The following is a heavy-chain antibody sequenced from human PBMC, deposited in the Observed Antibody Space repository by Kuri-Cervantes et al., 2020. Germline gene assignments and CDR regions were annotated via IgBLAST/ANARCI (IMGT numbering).Heavy chain of an antibody. CDR3: ARLPVNYDFWSGRTLPDAFDI. CDR1: GGSFSGYY. D-gene: IGHD3-3*01. Sequence: GSLRLSCAVYGGSFSGYYWSWIRQPPGKGLEWIGEINHSGSTNYNPSLKSRVTISVDTSKNQFSLKLSSVTAADTAVYYCARLPVNYDFWSGRTLPDAFDIWGQGTMVTVSS. CDR2: INHSGST. J-gene: IGHJ3*02. V-gene: IGHV4-34*01.